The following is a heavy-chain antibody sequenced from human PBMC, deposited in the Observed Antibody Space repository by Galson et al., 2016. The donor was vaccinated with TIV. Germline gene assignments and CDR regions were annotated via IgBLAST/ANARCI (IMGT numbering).Heavy chain of an antibody. CDR3: AKDTGWAGPRWQHLFYYYGMDV. V-gene: IGHV3-9*01. J-gene: IGHJ6*02. CDR2: INWNSASV. CDR1: GFSFDYYA. Sequence: SLRLSCAASGFSFDYYAMHWVRQAPGKGLEWVSGINWNSASVGYADSVKGRFTISRDNAKNSLYLLMNSLRAEDTAVYYCAKDTGWAGPRWQHLFYYYGMDVWGQGTTVTVSS. D-gene: IGHD5-24*01.